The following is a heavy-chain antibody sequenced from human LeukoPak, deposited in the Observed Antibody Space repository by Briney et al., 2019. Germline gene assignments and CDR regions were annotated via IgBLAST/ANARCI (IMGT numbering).Heavy chain of an antibody. Sequence: SETLSLTCSVYGGSFSGYYWIWIRQSPEMGLQWIGEISHSGSTNYNPSLKCRLTMSVDTSKNQFSLKLSSVTAADTAVYYCARDGYSFGRGFDPWGQGTLVTVSS. J-gene: IGHJ5*02. CDR3: ARDGYSFGRGFDP. CDR2: ISHSGST. V-gene: IGHV4-34*01. D-gene: IGHD5-18*01. CDR1: GGSFSGYY.